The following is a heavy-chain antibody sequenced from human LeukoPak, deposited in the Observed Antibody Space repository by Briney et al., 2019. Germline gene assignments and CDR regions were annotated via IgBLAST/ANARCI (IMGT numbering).Heavy chain of an antibody. Sequence: GGSLRLSCAASGFTFSNYAMSWVRQAPGMGLEWVSAISGTGGSTYYSASVKGRFTMSRDNSKNTLYLQMNRLRAEDTAVYYCAKDARIRGGNNWFDSWGQGTLVTVSS. CDR2: ISGTGGST. CDR1: GFTFSNYA. V-gene: IGHV3-23*01. D-gene: IGHD2-15*01. CDR3: AKDARIRGGNNWFDS. J-gene: IGHJ5*01.